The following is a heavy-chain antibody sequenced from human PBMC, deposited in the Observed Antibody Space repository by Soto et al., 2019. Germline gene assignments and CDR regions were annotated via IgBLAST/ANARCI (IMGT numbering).Heavy chain of an antibody. CDR2: IYWNDDK. Sequence: SGPTLVNPTQTLTLTCTFSGFSLSTSGVGVGWIRQPPGKALEWLALIYWNDDKRYSPSLKSRLTITKDTSKNQVVLTMTNMDPVDTATYYCAHRPVGLVDDYFXYWSQGTLVTVSS. J-gene: IGHJ4*02. CDR1: GFSLSTSGVG. D-gene: IGHD5-12*01. V-gene: IGHV2-5*01. CDR3: AHRPVGLVDDYFXY.